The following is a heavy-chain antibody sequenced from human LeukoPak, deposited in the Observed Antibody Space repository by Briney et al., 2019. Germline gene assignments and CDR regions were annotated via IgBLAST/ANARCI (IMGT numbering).Heavy chain of an antibody. Sequence: SETLSLTCAVHGGSFRGYYWSWIRQPPGKGLEWIGEINHSGSTNYNPSLKSRVTISVDTSKNQFSLKLSSVTAADTAVYYCASEARVHYDSSGYYYGWGQGTLVTVSS. V-gene: IGHV4-34*01. D-gene: IGHD3-22*01. CDR1: GGSFRGYY. CDR2: INHSGST. J-gene: IGHJ4*02. CDR3: ASEARVHYDSSGYYYG.